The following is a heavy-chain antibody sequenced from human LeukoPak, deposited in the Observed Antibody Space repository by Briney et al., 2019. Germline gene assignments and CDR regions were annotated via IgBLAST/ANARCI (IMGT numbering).Heavy chain of an antibody. V-gene: IGHV3-66*01. Sequence: PGGSLRVSCAASGFIVSSNYMSWVRQAPGKGLEWVSVMYSGGSTYYADFVKGRFTISRDSSKNTLYLQMNSLRAEDTGVYYCARDQGWFDPWGQGTLVTVSS. CDR3: ARDQGWFDP. CDR2: MYSGGST. CDR1: GFIVSSNY. J-gene: IGHJ5*02.